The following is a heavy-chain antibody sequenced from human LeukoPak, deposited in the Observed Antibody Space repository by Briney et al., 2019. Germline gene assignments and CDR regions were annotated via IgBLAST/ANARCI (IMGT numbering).Heavy chain of an antibody. CDR2: LSTSGSYK. V-gene: IGHV3-21*01. CDR3: ARDLESYNSGGYYLRY. CDR1: GFTFSSYA. Sequence: GGSLRLSCAASGFTFSSYAMSWVRQAPGKELEWVSSLSTSGSYKYYADSVKGRFTISRDNAKNSLYLQMNSLRAEDTAVYYCARDLESYNSGGYYLRYWGQGALVTVSS. D-gene: IGHD3-22*01. J-gene: IGHJ4*02.